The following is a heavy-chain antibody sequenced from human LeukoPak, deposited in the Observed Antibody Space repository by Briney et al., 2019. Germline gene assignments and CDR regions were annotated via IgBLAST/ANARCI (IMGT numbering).Heavy chain of an antibody. J-gene: IGHJ5*02. CDR2: ISAYNGNT. Sequence: ASVKVSCKASGYTFTSYGISWARQAPGQGLEWMGWISAYNGNTNYAQKLQGRVTMTTDTSTSTAYMELRSLRSDDTAVYYCARDLLDIVVVPAAMWFDPWGQGTLVTVSS. CDR3: ARDLLDIVVVPAAMWFDP. D-gene: IGHD2-2*03. V-gene: IGHV1-18*01. CDR1: GYTFTSYG.